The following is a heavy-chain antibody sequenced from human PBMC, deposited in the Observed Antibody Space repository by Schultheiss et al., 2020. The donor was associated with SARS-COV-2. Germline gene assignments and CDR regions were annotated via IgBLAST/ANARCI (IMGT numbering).Heavy chain of an antibody. V-gene: IGHV1-18*01. CDR2: ISAYNGNT. CDR1: GYTFTSYG. J-gene: IGHJ5*02. Sequence: ASVKVSCKASGYTFTSYGISWVRQAPGQGLEWMGWISAYNGNTNYAQKLQGRVTMTTDTSTSTAYMELSSLRSEDTGVYYCARDQARSWFDPWGQGTLVTVSS. CDR3: ARDQARSWFDP.